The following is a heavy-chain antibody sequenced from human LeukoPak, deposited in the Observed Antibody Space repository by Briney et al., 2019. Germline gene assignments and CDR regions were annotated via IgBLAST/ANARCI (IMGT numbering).Heavy chain of an antibody. CDR3: ARSRRSFYYYYYMDV. J-gene: IGHJ6*03. V-gene: IGHV4-34*01. D-gene: IGHD1-14*01. Sequence: SETLSLTCAVYGGSFSGYYWSWIRQPPGKGLEWIGEINHSGSTNYNPSLKSRVTISVDTSKNQFSLKLSSVTAADTAAYYCARSRRSFYYYYYMDVWGKGTTVTVSS. CDR2: INHSGST. CDR1: GGSFSGYY.